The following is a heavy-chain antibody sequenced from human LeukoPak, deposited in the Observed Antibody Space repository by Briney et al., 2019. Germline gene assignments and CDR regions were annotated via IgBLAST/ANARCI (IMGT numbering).Heavy chain of an antibody. V-gene: IGHV3-21*01. J-gene: IGHJ4*02. CDR3: ARDPPFIIGTTFFDY. CDR1: TFTFSSYE. Sequence: GGSLRLSCAASTFTFSSYEMNWVRQAPGKGLEWVSSISTSSTYIYYADSVKGRFTISRDNAKNSLYLQMNSLRAEDTAVYYCARDPPFIIGTTFFDYWGQGTLVTVSS. D-gene: IGHD1-20*01. CDR2: ISTSSTYI.